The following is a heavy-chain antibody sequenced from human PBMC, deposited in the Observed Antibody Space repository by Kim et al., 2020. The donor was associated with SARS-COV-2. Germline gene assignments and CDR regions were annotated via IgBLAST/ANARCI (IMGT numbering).Heavy chain of an antibody. D-gene: IGHD3-3*01. Sequence: TYYADSVKGRFTIARDNSKNTLYLQMNSLRAEDTPVYYCAGYDFWSGYPYWGQGTLVTVSS. CDR2: T. V-gene: IGHV3-53*01. CDR3: AGYDFWSGYPY. J-gene: IGHJ4*02.